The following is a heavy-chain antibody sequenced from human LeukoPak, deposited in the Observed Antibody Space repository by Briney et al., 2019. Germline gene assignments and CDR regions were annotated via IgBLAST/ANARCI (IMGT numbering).Heavy chain of an antibody. V-gene: IGHV1-18*01. Sequence: GASVKVSCKASGYTFTSYGISWVRQAPGQGLEWMGWISAYNGNTNYAQKLQGSVTMTTDTSTSTAYMELRSLRSDDTAVYYCAISSPFPGLGYWGQGTLVTVSS. CDR1: GYTFTSYG. J-gene: IGHJ4*02. CDR3: AISSPFPGLGY. CDR2: ISAYNGNT. D-gene: IGHD6-19*01.